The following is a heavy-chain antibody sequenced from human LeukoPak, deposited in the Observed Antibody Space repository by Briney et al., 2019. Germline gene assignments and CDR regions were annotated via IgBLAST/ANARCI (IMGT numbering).Heavy chain of an antibody. CDR1: GFTFSIYS. CDR3: ARDRGYFDN. Sequence: GGSLRLSCAASGFTFSIYSMDWVRQAPGKGLEWPSSTTSSSNYIYYADSVKGRFTISRDNVQNSLYLQMNSLRAEDTAMYYCARDRGYFDNWGQGTLVTVSS. CDR2: TTSSSNYI. V-gene: IGHV3-21*01. J-gene: IGHJ4*02.